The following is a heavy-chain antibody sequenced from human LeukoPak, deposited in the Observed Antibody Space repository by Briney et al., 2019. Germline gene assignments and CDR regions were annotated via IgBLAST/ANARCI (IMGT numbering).Heavy chain of an antibody. CDR3: ARGRSSGYYYGVGY. D-gene: IGHD3-22*01. CDR2: INHSGST. CDR1: GGSFSGYY. J-gene: IGHJ4*02. V-gene: IGHV4-34*01. Sequence: PSETLSLTCAVYGGSFSGYYWSWIRQPPGKGLEWIGEINHSGSTNYNPSLKSRVTISVDTSKNQFSLKLSSVTAADTAVYYCARGRSSGYYYGVGYWGQGTLVTVSS.